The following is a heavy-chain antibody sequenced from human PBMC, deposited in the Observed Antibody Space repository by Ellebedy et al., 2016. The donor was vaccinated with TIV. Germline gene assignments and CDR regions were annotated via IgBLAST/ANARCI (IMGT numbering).Heavy chain of an antibody. CDR2: IYPGDSDT. CDR1: GYSFTTYW. CDR3: ARRVYGGDFHY. Sequence: GESLKISCKGSGYSFTTYWIGWLRQMPGKGLEWMGIIYPGDSDTRYSPSFQGQVTISANKSISTAYLQWTSLKASDTAMYYCARRVYGGDFHYWGQGTLVTVSS. V-gene: IGHV5-51*01. J-gene: IGHJ4*02. D-gene: IGHD4-23*01.